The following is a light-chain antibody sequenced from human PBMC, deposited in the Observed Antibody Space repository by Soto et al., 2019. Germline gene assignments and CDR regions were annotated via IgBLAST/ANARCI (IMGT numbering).Light chain of an antibody. CDR2: DDN. J-gene: IGLJ1*01. Sequence: QSVLTQPPSVSAAPGQKVTISRSGSSSNIGGNSVSWYQQLPGTAPKLLIYDDNKRPSGIPDRFSGSKSGTSATLGITGFQTGDEADYYCGSWDSSLSDYVFGTGTKSPS. CDR1: SSNIGGNS. CDR3: GSWDSSLSDYV. V-gene: IGLV1-51*01.